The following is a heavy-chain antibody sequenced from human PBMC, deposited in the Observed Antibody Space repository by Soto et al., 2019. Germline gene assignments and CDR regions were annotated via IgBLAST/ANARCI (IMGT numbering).Heavy chain of an antibody. CDR3: AIAADYYYGMDV. CDR1: GGTFSSYT. J-gene: IGHJ6*02. V-gene: IGHV1-69*02. D-gene: IGHD6-25*01. CDR2: IIPILGIA. Sequence: QVQLVQSGAEVKKPGSSVKVSCKASGGTFSSYTISWVRQAPGQGLEWMGRIIPILGIANYAQKFQGRVTNTADKTTSTAYMELSSLRSEDTAVYYCAIAADYYYGMDVWGQGTTVTVSS.